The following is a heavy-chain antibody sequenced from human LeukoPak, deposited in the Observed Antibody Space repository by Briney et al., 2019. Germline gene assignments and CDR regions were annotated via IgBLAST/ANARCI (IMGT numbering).Heavy chain of an antibody. CDR1: GGSISSSSYY. J-gene: IGHJ4*02. Sequence: SETLSLTCTVSGGSISSSSYYWGWIRQPPGKGLEWIGSIYYSGTTYYNPSLKSRVTISVDTSKNQFSLKLSSATAADTAVYYCARLGLGSSRDYWGQGTLVTVSS. CDR3: ARLGLGSSRDY. CDR2: IYYSGTT. D-gene: IGHD6-6*01. V-gene: IGHV4-39*01.